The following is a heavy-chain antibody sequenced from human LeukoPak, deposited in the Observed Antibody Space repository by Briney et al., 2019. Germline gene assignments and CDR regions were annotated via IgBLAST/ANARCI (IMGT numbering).Heavy chain of an antibody. J-gene: IGHJ4*02. Sequence: GGSLRLSCAASGFTFSSYGMHWVRQAPGKGLEWVAVISYDGSNKYYADSVKGRFTISRDNSKNTLYLQMNSLRAEDTAVYYCARDPDYYDSSGYYSLTWGQGTLVTVSS. V-gene: IGHV3-30*03. CDR2: ISYDGSNK. CDR3: ARDPDYYDSSGYYSLT. D-gene: IGHD3-22*01. CDR1: GFTFSSYG.